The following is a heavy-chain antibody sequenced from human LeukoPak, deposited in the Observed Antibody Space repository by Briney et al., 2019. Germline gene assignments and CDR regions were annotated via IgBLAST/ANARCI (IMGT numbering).Heavy chain of an antibody. CDR2: ISGSGGST. Sequence: GGSLRLSCAASGFTFSSYAMSWVRQAPGKGLEWVSAISGSGGSTYYADSVKGRFTISRDNSKNTLYLQMNSLRAEDTAVYYCAKGGSYYYDSSGYYFPLFYFDYWGQGTLVTVSS. J-gene: IGHJ4*02. CDR3: AKGGSYYYDSSGYYFPLFYFDY. D-gene: IGHD3-22*01. CDR1: GFTFSSYA. V-gene: IGHV3-23*01.